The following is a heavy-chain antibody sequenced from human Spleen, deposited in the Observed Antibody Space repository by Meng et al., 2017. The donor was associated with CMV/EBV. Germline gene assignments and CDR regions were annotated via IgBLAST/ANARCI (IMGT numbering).Heavy chain of an antibody. V-gene: IGHV3-30*18. CDR2: ISYDGNIK. J-gene: IGHJ4*02. CDR3: AKDPDSSGYYKCYFDY. D-gene: IGHD3-22*01. CDR1: GFTFNTYA. Sequence: GESLKISCAASGFTFNTYAMHWLRQLPGKGLEWVAVISYDGNIKFFGDSVKGRFTVSRDNSKNTLYLQMNSLGLEDTAVYYCAKDPDSSGYYKCYFDYWGQGTLVTVSS.